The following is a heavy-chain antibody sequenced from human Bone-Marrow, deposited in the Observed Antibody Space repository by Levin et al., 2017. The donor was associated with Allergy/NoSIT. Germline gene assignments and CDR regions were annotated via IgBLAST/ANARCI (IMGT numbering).Heavy chain of an antibody. Sequence: GGSLRLSCVASGFIFSTCGMHWVRQTPDKGLEWVAVFTYDGRSHYADSVRGRFTISRDSAKNTVSLQMDSLRAEDTAIYYCVKESHYGWYRTADFWGQGTLVTVSS. D-gene: IGHD3-10*01. J-gene: IGHJ4*02. CDR3: VKESHYGWYRTADF. CDR2: FTYDGRS. V-gene: IGHV3-30*18. CDR1: GFIFSTCG.